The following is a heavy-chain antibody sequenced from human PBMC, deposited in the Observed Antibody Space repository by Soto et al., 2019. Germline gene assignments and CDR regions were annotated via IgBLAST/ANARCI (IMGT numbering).Heavy chain of an antibody. CDR2: IIPIFGTA. D-gene: IGHD1-7*01. CDR1: GGTFSSYA. CDR3: ARAITGTTLGILGRWFDP. Sequence: SVKVSCKASGGTFSSYAISWVRQAPGQGLEWMGGIIPIFGTANYAQKFQGRVTITADESTSTAYMELSSLRSEDTAVYYCARAITGTTLGILGRWFDPWGQGTLVTVSS. J-gene: IGHJ5*02. V-gene: IGHV1-69*13.